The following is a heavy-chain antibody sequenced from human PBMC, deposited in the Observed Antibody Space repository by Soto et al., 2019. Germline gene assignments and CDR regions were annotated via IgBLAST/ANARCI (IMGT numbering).Heavy chain of an antibody. CDR1: GFTFSSYG. Sequence: LRLSCAASGFTFSSYGMHWVRQAPGKGLEWVAVISYDGSNKYYADSVKGRFTISRDNSKNTLYLQTNSLRAEDTAVYYCAKGDYDFWSGYYSPNYYYYGMDVWGQGTTVTVSS. D-gene: IGHD3-3*01. J-gene: IGHJ6*02. V-gene: IGHV3-30*18. CDR3: AKGDYDFWSGYYSPNYYYYGMDV. CDR2: ISYDGSNK.